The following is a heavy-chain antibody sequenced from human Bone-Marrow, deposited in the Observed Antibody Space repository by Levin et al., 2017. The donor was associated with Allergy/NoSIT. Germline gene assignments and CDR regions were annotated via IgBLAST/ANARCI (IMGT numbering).Heavy chain of an antibody. CDR2: ISYDGSNK. CDR1: GFTFSSYG. CDR3: AKGLVTPRAFDI. Sequence: GGSLRLSCAASGFTFSSYGMHWVRQAPGKGLEWVAVISYDGSNKYYADSVKGRFTISRDNSKNTLYLQMNSLRAEDTAVYYCAKGLVTPRAFDIWGQGTMVTVSS. V-gene: IGHV3-30*18. D-gene: IGHD3-9*01. J-gene: IGHJ3*02.